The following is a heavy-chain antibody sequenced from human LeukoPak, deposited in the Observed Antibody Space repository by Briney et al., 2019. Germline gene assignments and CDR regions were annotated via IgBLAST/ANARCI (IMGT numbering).Heavy chain of an antibody. CDR2: FDPEDGET. J-gene: IGHJ5*02. D-gene: IGHD6-13*01. V-gene: IGHV1-24*01. CDR3: ATAASSSWYYWFDP. Sequence: ASVKVSCKVSGYTLTELSMHWVRQAPGKGLEWMGGFDPEDGETIYAQKFQGRVTMTGDTSTDTAYMELSSLRSEDTAVYYCATAASSSWYYWFDPWGQGTLVTVSS. CDR1: GYTLTELS.